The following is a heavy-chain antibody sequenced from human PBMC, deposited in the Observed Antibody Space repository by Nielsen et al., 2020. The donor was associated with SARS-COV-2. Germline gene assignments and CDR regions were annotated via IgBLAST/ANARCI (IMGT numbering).Heavy chain of an antibody. CDR2: IWYDGSNK. CDR3: ARFAMPSEELLPLIDY. CDR1: GFTFSSYG. V-gene: IGHV3-33*01. J-gene: IGHJ4*02. Sequence: GGSLRLSCAASGFTFSSYGMHWVRQAPGKGLEWVAVIWYDGSNKYYADSVKGRFTISRDNSKNTLFLQMNSLRAEDTAVYYCARFAMPSEELLPLIDYWGQGTLVTVSS. D-gene: IGHD1-26*01.